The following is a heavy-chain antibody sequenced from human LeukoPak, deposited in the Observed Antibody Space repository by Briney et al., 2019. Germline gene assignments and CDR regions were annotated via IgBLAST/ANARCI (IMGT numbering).Heavy chain of an antibody. CDR1: GFTFSSYA. CDR3: AKGVLAFIVATNRHFDY. Sequence: PGGSLRLSCAASGFTFSSYAMSWVRQAPGKGLEWVSAISGSGGSTYYADSVKGRFTISRDNSKNTLYLQMNTLRVEDTAVYYCAKGVLAFIVATNRHFDYWGQGTLVTVSS. D-gene: IGHD6-13*01. J-gene: IGHJ4*02. V-gene: IGHV3-23*01. CDR2: ISGSGGST.